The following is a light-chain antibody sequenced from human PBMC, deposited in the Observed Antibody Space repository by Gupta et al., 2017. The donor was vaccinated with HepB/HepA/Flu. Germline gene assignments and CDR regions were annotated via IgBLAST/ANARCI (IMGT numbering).Light chain of an antibody. CDR2: DAS. CDR3: QQHSHWPPWT. Sequence: EIVLTQSPATLSLSPGERATLSCKASQSISWFLAWYQQKPGQAPRLLIYDASKGATGIPARFSGSGSGTDXTLTISXLEAEDFAVYYCQQHSHWPPWTFGXGTKVEIK. CDR1: QSISWF. J-gene: IGKJ1*01. V-gene: IGKV3-11*01.